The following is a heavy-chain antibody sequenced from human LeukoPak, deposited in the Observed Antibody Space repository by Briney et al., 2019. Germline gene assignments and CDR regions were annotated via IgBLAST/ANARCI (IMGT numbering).Heavy chain of an antibody. CDR1: GFTFSSYG. D-gene: IGHD3-22*01. CDR3: AKGAEEGVVITAVHYYYMDV. J-gene: IGHJ6*03. V-gene: IGHV3-23*01. CDR2: ISGSGGST. Sequence: GGTLRLSCAASGFTFSSYGMSWVRQAPGKGLEWVSAISGSGGSTYYADSVKGRFTISRDNSKNMVYLQMHSLRAEDTAIYYCAKGAEEGVVITAVHYYYMDVWGKGTAVTISS.